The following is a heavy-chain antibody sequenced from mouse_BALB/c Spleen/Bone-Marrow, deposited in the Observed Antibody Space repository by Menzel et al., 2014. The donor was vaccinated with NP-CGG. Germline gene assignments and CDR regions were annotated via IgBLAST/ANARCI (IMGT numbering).Heavy chain of an antibody. CDR1: GFTFSSYT. Sequence: QGVESGGGLVKPGGSLKLSCAASGFTFSSYTMSWVRQTPEKRLEWVATISSGGSYTYYPDSVKGRFTISRDNAKNTLYLQMSSLKSEDTAMYYCTRDPFYYGSSYAMDYWGQGTSVTVSS. J-gene: IGHJ4*01. CDR2: ISSGGSYT. CDR3: TRDPFYYGSSYAMDY. V-gene: IGHV5-6-4*01. D-gene: IGHD1-1*01.